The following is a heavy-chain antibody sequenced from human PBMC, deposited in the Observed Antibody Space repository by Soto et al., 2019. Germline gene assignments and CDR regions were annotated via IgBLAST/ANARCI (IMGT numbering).Heavy chain of an antibody. CDR2: IVVGSGNT. CDR1: GFTFTSSA. CDR3: ARDLRRGNYSPPSDY. Sequence: SVKVSCKASGFTFTSSAVQWVRQARGQRLEWIGWIVVGSGNTHYAQKFQGRVTLTTDTSSSTAYMELRGLRSDDTAVYYCARDLRRGNYSPPSDYWGQGALVTVSS. V-gene: IGHV1-58*01. D-gene: IGHD1-7*01. J-gene: IGHJ4*02.